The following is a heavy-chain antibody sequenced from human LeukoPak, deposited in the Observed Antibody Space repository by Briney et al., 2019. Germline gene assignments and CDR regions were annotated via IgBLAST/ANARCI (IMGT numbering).Heavy chain of an antibody. V-gene: IGHV4-39*07. CDR2: IYYSGST. D-gene: IGHD3-22*01. CDR1: GGSISSSSYY. J-gene: IGHJ4*02. CDR3: ARETNYDSSGYYIDY. Sequence: SETLSLTCTVSGGSISSSSYYWGWIRQPPGKGLEWIGSIYYSGSTYYNPSLKSRVTISVDTSKNQFSLKLSSVTAADTAVYYCARETNYDSSGYYIDYWGQGTLVTVSS.